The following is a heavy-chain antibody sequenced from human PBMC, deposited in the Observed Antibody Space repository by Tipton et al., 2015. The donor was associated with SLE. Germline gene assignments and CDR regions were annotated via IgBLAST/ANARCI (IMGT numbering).Heavy chain of an antibody. CDR2: IYHTGST. Sequence: TLSLTCTVSNGSVSSYYWSWIRQSPGKGLEWIGYIYHTGSTNYSPSFKSRVTMSVDTSNNQFSLKLNSVTAADTAVYYCARERSSSYDAFDIWGQGTKVTVSS. CDR1: NGSVSSYY. J-gene: IGHJ3*02. D-gene: IGHD6-13*01. V-gene: IGHV4-59*02. CDR3: ARERSSSYDAFDI.